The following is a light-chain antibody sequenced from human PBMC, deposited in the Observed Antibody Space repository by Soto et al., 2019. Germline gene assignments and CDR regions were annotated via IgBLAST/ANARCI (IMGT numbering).Light chain of an antibody. CDR3: QQYYSYPQT. Sequence: AIRMTQSPSSLSASTGDRVTITCRASQGISSYLAWYQQKPGKAPKLLIYAASTLQSGVPSRFSGSGSGTDITLTISCPQSEDFATYYCQQYYSYPQTFGQGTKLEIK. J-gene: IGKJ2*01. CDR2: AAS. V-gene: IGKV1-8*01. CDR1: QGISSY.